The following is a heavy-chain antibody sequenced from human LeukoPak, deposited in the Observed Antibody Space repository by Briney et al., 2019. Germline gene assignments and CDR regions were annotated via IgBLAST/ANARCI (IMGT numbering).Heavy chain of an antibody. J-gene: IGHJ4*02. Sequence: GGSLRLSCAASGFTVSSNYMNWVRQAPGKGLEWVSVIYSGGSTYYADSVKGRFTISRDNSKNTLFLQMNSLRAEDTAVYYCARDPGGEYYFDYWGQGTLVTVSS. CDR2: IYSGGST. CDR1: GFTVSSNY. D-gene: IGHD3-16*01. CDR3: ARDPGGEYYFDY. V-gene: IGHV3-53*01.